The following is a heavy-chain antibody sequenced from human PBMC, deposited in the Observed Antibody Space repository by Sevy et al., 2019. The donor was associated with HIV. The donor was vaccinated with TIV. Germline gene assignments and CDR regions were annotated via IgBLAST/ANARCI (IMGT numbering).Heavy chain of an antibody. J-gene: IGHJ4*02. CDR3: ARAQQVTMLVVIGGLYFDL. CDR2: VKQDMSEK. CDR1: GFTFSSNW. D-gene: IGHD2-21*01. V-gene: IGHV3-7*01. Sequence: GGSLRLSCATSGFTFSSNWMTWVRQAPGKGLEWVANVKQDMSEKYYADSVKGRFTISRDNAKNSLYPEMNSLRAEDTAVYYCARAQQVTMLVVIGGLYFDLWGQGTLVTVSS.